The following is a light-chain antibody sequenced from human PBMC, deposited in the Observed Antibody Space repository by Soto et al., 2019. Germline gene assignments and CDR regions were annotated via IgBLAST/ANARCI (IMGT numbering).Light chain of an antibody. CDR2: DVN. Sequence: QSVLTQPPSASGSLGQSVTIPCTGTSSDVGRYNFISWYQHHPGKAPKLVIYDVNNRPSGISYRFSGSKSGNTASLTISGLQAEDEADYYCASYTRTTTLVFGGGTKVTVL. J-gene: IGLJ2*01. CDR3: ASYTRTTTLV. V-gene: IGLV2-14*01. CDR1: SSDVGRYNF.